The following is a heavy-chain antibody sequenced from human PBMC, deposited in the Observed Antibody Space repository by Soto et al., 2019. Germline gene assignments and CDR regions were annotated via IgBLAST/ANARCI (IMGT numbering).Heavy chain of an antibody. Sequence: SETLSLTCSVSGVAMTSYLWSWIRQSPGKGLEWIGDISYSGSTVYNPSLKSRVDMSVDTSKRQFSLRLNSVTAADTAVYYCAREGLRKVSSGYFVYWGPRTLVTVSS. CDR2: ISYSGST. J-gene: IGHJ4*02. D-gene: IGHD3-22*01. CDR1: GVAMTSYL. V-gene: IGHV4-59*01. CDR3: AREGLRKVSSGYFVY.